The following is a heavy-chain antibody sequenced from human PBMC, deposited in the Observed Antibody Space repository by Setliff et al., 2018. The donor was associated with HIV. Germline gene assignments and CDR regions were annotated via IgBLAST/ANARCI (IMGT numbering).Heavy chain of an antibody. V-gene: IGHV4-39*01. CDR3: ATCADRESNRFDP. Sequence: SETLSLTCAVYGASISNSNSYWGWIRQPTGKRLEWLGSIYQSGSTSYNPSLSSRLTISVATSKNQFPLKLSSVTAADTAVYYCATCADRESNRFDPWGQGILVTVSS. J-gene: IGHJ5*02. CDR2: IYQSGST. CDR1: GASISNSNSY. D-gene: IGHD3-10*01.